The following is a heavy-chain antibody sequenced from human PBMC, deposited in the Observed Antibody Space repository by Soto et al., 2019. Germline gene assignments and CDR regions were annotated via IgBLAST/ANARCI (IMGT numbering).Heavy chain of an antibody. J-gene: IGHJ4*02. CDR1: GGSISNYY. CDR3: ARDRGSYCGGDFDS. Sequence: QVQLQESGPGLVKPSETLSLTCTVSGGSISNYYWSWIRQPPGKGLEWIGYIYYSGSANYNPSLKSRVTISVDTSKNQFSLKLSSVTAADTAVYYCARDRGSYCGGDFDSWGQGTLVTVSS. D-gene: IGHD1-26*01. CDR2: IYYSGSA. V-gene: IGHV4-59*01.